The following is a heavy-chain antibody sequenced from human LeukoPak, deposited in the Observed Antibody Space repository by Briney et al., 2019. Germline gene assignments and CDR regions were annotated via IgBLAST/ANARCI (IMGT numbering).Heavy chain of an antibody. D-gene: IGHD4-17*01. CDR1: GGTFSSYA. J-gene: IGHJ4*02. CDR2: IIPIFGTA. CDR3: ARVHDYGDYVFDY. V-gene: IGHV1-69*06. Sequence: ASVKVSCKASGGTFSSYAISWVRQAPGQGLEWMGGIIPIFGTANYAQKFQGRVTITADKSTSTAYMELSSLRSEDTAVYYCARVHDYGDYVFDYWGQGTLVTVSS.